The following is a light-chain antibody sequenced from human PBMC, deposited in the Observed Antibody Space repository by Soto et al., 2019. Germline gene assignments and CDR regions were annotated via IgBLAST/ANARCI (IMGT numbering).Light chain of an antibody. J-gene: IGLJ1*01. CDR3: AGWDGSLKGFV. V-gene: IGLV1-44*01. CDR1: ASNIGRDP. CDR2: ENN. Sequence: HSALTQPPSASGAPGQRVTISCSGSASNIGRDPVNWYQQVPGTAPKLLIYENNHRPSGVPDRFSGSKSGTSASLVISGLQSEDEAEYFCAGWDGSLKGFVIGTGTRSPS.